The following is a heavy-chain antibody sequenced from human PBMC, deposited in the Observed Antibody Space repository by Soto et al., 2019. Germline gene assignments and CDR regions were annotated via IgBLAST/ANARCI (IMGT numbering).Heavy chain of an antibody. CDR2: ISSSSSYI. V-gene: IGHV3-21*01. J-gene: IGHJ6*02. Sequence: PGGSLRLSCATSGFTFSSYTMNWVRQAPGKGLEWVSSISSSSSYIYYADSVKGRFTISRDNAKNSLYLQMNSLRAEDTAVHYCARDPAYIVVVPAADRYGMDVWGQGTTVTVSS. CDR1: GFTFSSYT. CDR3: ARDPAYIVVVPAADRYGMDV. D-gene: IGHD2-2*01.